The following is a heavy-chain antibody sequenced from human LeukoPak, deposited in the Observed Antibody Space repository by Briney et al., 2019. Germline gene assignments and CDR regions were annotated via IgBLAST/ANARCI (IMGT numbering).Heavy chain of an antibody. CDR3: ARDGGIVVVPAATYFDY. D-gene: IGHD2-2*01. CDR1: GFTFSSYS. J-gene: IGHJ4*02. CDR2: ISSSSSTI. Sequence: GGSLRLSCAASGFTFSSYSMNWVRQAPGKGLEWVSYISSSSSTIYYADSVKGRFTISRGNAKNSLYLQMNSLRAEDTAVYYCARDGGIVVVPAATYFDYWGQGTLVTVSS. V-gene: IGHV3-48*01.